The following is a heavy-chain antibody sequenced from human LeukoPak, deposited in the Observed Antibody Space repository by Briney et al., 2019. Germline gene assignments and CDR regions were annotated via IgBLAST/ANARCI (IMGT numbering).Heavy chain of an antibody. J-gene: IGHJ4*02. V-gene: IGHV3-66*01. CDR1: GFTVSSNY. CDR3: ARDDFSGSYCD. CDR2: IYSGGST. Sequence: GGSLRLSCAASGFTVSSNYMSWVRQAPGKGLEWVSVIYSGGSTYYADSVKGRFTISRDNTKNSLYLQMNSLRADDTAIYYCARDDFSGSYCDWGQGTLVTVSS. D-gene: IGHD1-26*01.